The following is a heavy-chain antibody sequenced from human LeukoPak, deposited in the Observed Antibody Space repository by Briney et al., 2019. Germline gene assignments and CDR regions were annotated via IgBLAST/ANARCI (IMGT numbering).Heavy chain of an antibody. CDR1: GFTFSDYY. Sequence: GESLKISCAASGFTFSDYYMSWIRQAPGKGLEWVSYISSSGSTIYYADSVKGRFTISRDNAKNSLYLQMNSLRAEDTAVYYCAGGYYYYMDVWGKGTTVTVSS. D-gene: IGHD3-10*01. V-gene: IGHV3-11*01. CDR2: ISSSGSTI. J-gene: IGHJ6*03. CDR3: AGGYYYYMDV.